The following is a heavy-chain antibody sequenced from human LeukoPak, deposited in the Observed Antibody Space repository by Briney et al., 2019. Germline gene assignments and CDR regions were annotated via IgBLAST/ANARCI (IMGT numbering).Heavy chain of an antibody. V-gene: IGHV3-21*01. D-gene: IGHD3-3*01. CDR1: GFTYSSYS. J-gene: IGHJ3*02. CDR2: VSTGSNYI. Sequence: PGGSLRLSCTASGFTYSSYSLNWVRQAPGKGLEWVSSVSTGSNYIYYADSVKGRFTISRDNDKSSLYLQMNSLRVEDTAVYYCARVFRPSLTVFIIRGAFDIWGQGTIVTVSS. CDR3: ARVFRPSLTVFIIRGAFDI.